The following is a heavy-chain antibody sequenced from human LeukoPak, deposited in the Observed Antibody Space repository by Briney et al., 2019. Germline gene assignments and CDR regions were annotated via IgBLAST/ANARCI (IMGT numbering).Heavy chain of an antibody. CDR2: IYNSGST. V-gene: IGHV4-4*07. Sequence: SETLSLTCTVSGGSISSYYWSWIRQPAGKGLEWIGRIYNSGSTNYNPSLKSRVTMSVDTSKNQFSLRLPSVTAADPAVYYCARPDDYGGNSPDWFFDLWGRGTLVTVSS. D-gene: IGHD4-23*01. CDR1: GGSISSYY. J-gene: IGHJ2*01. CDR3: ARPDDYGGNSPDWFFDL.